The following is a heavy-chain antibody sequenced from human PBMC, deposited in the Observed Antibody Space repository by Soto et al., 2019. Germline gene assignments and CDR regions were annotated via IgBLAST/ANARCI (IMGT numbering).Heavy chain of an antibody. D-gene: IGHD4-4*01. CDR1: GFPFSTYA. CDR2: ISPTGGST. J-gene: IGHJ4*02. Sequence: EVQLLESGGNLVQPGGSLRLSCAGSGFPFSTYAVSWVRQTPGKGLEWVSAISPTGGSTYYAASGRGRFTISRDNSTDTVFLQMSGLRAEDTAIYYCAKAKRGILPTTTGGLDYWGQGTVLSVSS. CDR3: AKAKRGILPTTTGGLDY. V-gene: IGHV3-23*01.